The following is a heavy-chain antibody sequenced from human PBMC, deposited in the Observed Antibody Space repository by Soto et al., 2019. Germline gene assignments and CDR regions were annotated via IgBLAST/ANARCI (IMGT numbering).Heavy chain of an antibody. J-gene: IGHJ4*02. CDR1: GFTFSNAW. CDR2: IKSKTDGGTT. D-gene: IGHD4-17*01. Sequence: GGSLRLSCAASGFTFSNAWMSWVRQAPGKGLEWVGRIKSKTDGGTTDYAAPVKGRFTISRDDSKNTLYLQMNSLKTEDTAVYYCTTDVRRTVLFDYWGQGTLVTVSS. CDR3: TTDVRRTVLFDY. V-gene: IGHV3-15*01.